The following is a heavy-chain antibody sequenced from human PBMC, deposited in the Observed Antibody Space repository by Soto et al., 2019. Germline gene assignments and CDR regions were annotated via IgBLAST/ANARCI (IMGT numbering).Heavy chain of an antibody. CDR3: ARDVLRFLEWYENDAFDI. J-gene: IGHJ3*02. CDR1: GYTFTSYA. CDR2: INAGNGNT. V-gene: IGHV1-3*01. D-gene: IGHD3-3*01. Sequence: QVQLVQSGAEVKKPGASVKVSCKASGYTFTSYAIHWVRQAPGQRLEWMGWINAGNGNTKYSQKFQGRVTITRDTSASTAYMELSSLRSEDTAVYYCARDVLRFLEWYENDAFDIWGQGTMVTVSS.